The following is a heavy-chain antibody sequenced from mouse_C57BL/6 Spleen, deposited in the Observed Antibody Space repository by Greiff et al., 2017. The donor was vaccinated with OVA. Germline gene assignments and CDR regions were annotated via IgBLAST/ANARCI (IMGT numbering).Heavy chain of an antibody. CDR2: IYPGSGNT. CDR1: GYTFTDYY. CDR3: AKGEDYDYDGRYYAMDY. Sequence: QVQLKESGAELVRPGASVKLSCKASGYTFTDYYINWVKQRPGQGLEWIARIYPGSGNTYYNEKFKGKATLTAEKSSSTAYMQLSSLTSEDSAVYFCAKGEDYDYDGRYYAMDYWGQGTSVTVAS. J-gene: IGHJ4*01. D-gene: IGHD2-4*01. V-gene: IGHV1-76*01.